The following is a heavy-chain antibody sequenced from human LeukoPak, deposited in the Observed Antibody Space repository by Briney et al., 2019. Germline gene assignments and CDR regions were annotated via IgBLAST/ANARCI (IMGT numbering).Heavy chain of an antibody. J-gene: IGHJ5*01. CDR1: GFNMSDYW. CDR3: ARDIDWLDC. V-gene: IGHV3-7*01. Sequence: GGSLRLSCIASGFNMSDYWMSWVRRAPGKGLEWVANIKQDGSEIYSGDSLKGRFTISRDNAKNSLYLQMNSLRGEDTAVYYCARDIDWLDCWGQGTLVTVSS. CDR2: IKQDGSEI. D-gene: IGHD2-15*01.